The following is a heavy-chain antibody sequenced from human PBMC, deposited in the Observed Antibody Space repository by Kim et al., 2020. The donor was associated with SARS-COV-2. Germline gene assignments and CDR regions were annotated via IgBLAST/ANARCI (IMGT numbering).Heavy chain of an antibody. J-gene: IGHJ4*02. Sequence: TNNNPSLKSQVTISVDTSKNQFSLKLSSVTAADTAVYYCARMSAAGRFDYWGQGTLVTVSS. CDR2: T. V-gene: IGHV4-34*01. CDR3: ARMSAAGRFDY. D-gene: IGHD6-13*01.